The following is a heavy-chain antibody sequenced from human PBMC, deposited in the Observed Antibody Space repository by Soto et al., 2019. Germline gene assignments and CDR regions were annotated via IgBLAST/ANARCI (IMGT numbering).Heavy chain of an antibody. V-gene: IGHV4-39*01. J-gene: IGHJ4*02. CDR3: AKKGAVAGTAFFDY. Sequence: SETLSLTCNVSGDSINSSTYFWARIRQPPGKGLEWIGSIYYSGTTYYNPSFKSRVTIAVDPSKNQFSLKLTSVTAADTAVYYCAKKGAVAGTAFFDYWGQGTLVTVSS. CDR1: GDSINSSTYF. D-gene: IGHD6-19*01. CDR2: IYYSGTT.